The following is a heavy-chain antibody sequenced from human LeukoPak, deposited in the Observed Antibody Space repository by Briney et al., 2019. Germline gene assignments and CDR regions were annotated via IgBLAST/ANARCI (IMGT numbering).Heavy chain of an antibody. CDR2: LRRSGNTI. Sequence: GGSLRLSCAASGFTFSSYDFNWVRQAPGQGLEWVSYLRRSGNTIYYAGSVKGRFTISRDNAQSSLYLQMSSLRVEDTAIYYCARDMRGGATGRPRVFDSWGQGTLVTVSS. CDR1: GFTFSSYD. J-gene: IGHJ4*02. D-gene: IGHD1-26*01. CDR3: ARDMRGGATGRPRVFDS. V-gene: IGHV3-48*03.